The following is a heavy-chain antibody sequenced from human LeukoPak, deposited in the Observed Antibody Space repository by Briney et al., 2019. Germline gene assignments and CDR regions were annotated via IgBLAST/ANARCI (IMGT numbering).Heavy chain of an antibody. D-gene: IGHD4-17*01. CDR2: INSDGSST. Sequence: PGGSLRLSCAASGFTFSSYWMHWVRQAPGKGLVWVSRINSDGSSTSYADSVKGRFTISRDNAKNTLYLQLNSLRAADTAVYYCARGEHYGDFYDYWGQGTLVTVSS. CDR1: GFTFSSYW. CDR3: ARGEHYGDFYDY. J-gene: IGHJ4*02. V-gene: IGHV3-74*01.